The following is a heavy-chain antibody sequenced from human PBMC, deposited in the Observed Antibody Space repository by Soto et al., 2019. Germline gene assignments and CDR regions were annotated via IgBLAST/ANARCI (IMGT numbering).Heavy chain of an antibody. CDR2: VNAGYGNT. Sequence: GAAVKFSCKASGYTFSSYAMHWVRQAPGQRLEWMGWVNAGYGNTKSSQKFQDRVTISRDTSASTAYMELNSLRAADTAVYYCARLDGSGRQIGAGYGMDVWGQGTTVTVSS. CDR3: ARLDGSGRQIGAGYGMDV. V-gene: IGHV1-3*01. D-gene: IGHD3-10*01. J-gene: IGHJ6*02. CDR1: GYTFSSYA.